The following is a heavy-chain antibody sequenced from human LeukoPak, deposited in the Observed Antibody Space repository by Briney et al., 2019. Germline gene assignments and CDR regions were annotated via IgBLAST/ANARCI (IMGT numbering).Heavy chain of an antibody. CDR2: IWYDGSNK. Sequence: GRSLRLSCEASGFIFSTYGMHWVRQAPGKGLEWVAVIWYDGSNKYYADSVKGRFTISRNNSKNTLYLQMSSLRAEDTAVYYCARGLKYYDFWSGSYYYYGMDVWGQGTTVTVSS. CDR3: ARGLKYYDFWSGSYYYYGMDV. J-gene: IGHJ6*02. V-gene: IGHV3-33*01. D-gene: IGHD3-3*01. CDR1: GFIFSTYG.